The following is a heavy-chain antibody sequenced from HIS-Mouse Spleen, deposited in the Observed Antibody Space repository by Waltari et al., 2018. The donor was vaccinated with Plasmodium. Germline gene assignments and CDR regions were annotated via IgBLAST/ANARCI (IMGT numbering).Heavy chain of an antibody. D-gene: IGHD6-19*01. V-gene: IGHV3-30-3*01. CDR1: GFTFSSYA. Sequence: QVQLVESGGGVVQPGRSLRLSCAASGFTFSSYAMHWVRQAPGKGLEWAAVISNDGSNKYYADSVKGRFTISRDNSKNTLYLQMNSLRAEDTAVYYCARAPGSIAVAGTGDYWGQGTLVTVSS. J-gene: IGHJ4*02. CDR3: ARAPGSIAVAGTGDY. CDR2: ISNDGSNK.